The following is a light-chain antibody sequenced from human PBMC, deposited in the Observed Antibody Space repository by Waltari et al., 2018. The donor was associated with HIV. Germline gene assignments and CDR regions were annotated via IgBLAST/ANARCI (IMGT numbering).Light chain of an antibody. V-gene: IGLV2-11*01. CDR3: CSYAGSYTFGV. CDR1: SSDVGGYNY. CDR2: DVS. Sequence: QSALTQPRSVSGSPGQSVTISCTGTSSDVGGYNYVSWYQQHPGKATKLMIYDVSKRPAGVPDRFSGSKSGTTASLTISGLQAEDEADCYCCSYAGSYTFGVFGTGTKVTVL. J-gene: IGLJ1*01.